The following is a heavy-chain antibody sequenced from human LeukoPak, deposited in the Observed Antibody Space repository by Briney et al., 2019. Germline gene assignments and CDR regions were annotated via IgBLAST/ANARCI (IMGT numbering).Heavy chain of an antibody. CDR2: ISPYNGNT. V-gene: IGHV1-18*01. Sequence: ASVKVSCKASGYTFTSYGISWVRQAPGQGLEWMGWISPYNGNTNYAQKLQGRVTMTTDTSATTAYMELRSLRSDDTAVYYCAREMATIVNQFDYWGQGTLVTVSS. J-gene: IGHJ4*02. CDR1: GYTFTSYG. CDR3: AREMATIVNQFDY. D-gene: IGHD5-24*01.